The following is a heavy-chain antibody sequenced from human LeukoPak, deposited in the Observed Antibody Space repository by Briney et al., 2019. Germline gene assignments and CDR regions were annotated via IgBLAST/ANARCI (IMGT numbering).Heavy chain of an antibody. CDR2: IYYSGSS. D-gene: IGHD3-16*01. CDR1: GGSISSRSYY. CDR3: AKRGLAVSPSFDY. V-gene: IGHV4-39*07. J-gene: IGHJ4*02. Sequence: SETLSLTCTVSGGSISSRSYYWGWIRQPPGKGLEWIGNIYYSGSSYYNPSLKSRVTISVDTSKNQLSLKLTSVTAADTAVYYCAKRGLAVSPSFDYWGQGTLVTVSS.